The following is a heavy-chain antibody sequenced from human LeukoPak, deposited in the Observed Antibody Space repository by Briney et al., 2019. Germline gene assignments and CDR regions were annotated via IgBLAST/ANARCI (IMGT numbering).Heavy chain of an antibody. CDR3: ARAARITIFGVVIITLDY. D-gene: IGHD3-3*01. J-gene: IGHJ4*02. Sequence: ASVKVSCKASGYTFTGYYMHWVRQAPGQGLEWMGWINPNSGGTNYAQKFQGRVTMTRDTSISTAYMELSRLRSDDTAAYYCARAARITIFGVVIITLDYWGQGTLVTVSS. CDR2: INPNSGGT. V-gene: IGHV1-2*02. CDR1: GYTFTGYY.